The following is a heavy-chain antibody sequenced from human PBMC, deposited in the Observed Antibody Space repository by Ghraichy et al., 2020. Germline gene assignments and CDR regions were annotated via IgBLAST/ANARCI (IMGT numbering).Heavy chain of an antibody. V-gene: IGHV4-31*03. J-gene: IGHJ6*02. CDR1: GGSISSGGYY. CDR3: ARDGGYYDSSGYGVDV. D-gene: IGHD3-22*01. Sequence: SETLSLTCTVSGGSISSGGYYWSWIRQHPGKGLEWIGYIYYSGSTYYNPSLKSRLTISVDTSKNQFSLKMSSVTAADAAVYYWARDGGYYDSSGYGVDVWGQGTTVTVSS. CDR2: IYYSGST.